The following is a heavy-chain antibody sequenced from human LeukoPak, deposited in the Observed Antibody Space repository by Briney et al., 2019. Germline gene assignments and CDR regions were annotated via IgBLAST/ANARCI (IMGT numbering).Heavy chain of an antibody. CDR2: IQQVGSEK. D-gene: IGHD3-10*01. CDR1: RLTLITYW. CDR3: ARDLERLDMVRGRYYYYMDV. V-gene: IGHV3-7*01. Sequence: GGSLRLSCAVSRLTLITYWMSWVRHAPEKRLEWVANIQQVGSEKYYVDSVKGRFTISRDNAKNSLYLQMNSLRAEDTAVYYCARDLERLDMVRGRYYYYMDVWGKGTTVTVSS. J-gene: IGHJ6*03.